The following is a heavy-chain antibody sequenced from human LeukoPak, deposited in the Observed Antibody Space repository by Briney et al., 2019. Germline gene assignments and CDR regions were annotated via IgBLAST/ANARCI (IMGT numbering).Heavy chain of an antibody. Sequence: GGSLRLSCAASGFTFSNAWVSWVRQAPGKGLEWVGRIKSKTDGGTTDYAAPVKGRFTISRDDSKNTLYLQMNSLKTEDTAVYYCTPDVEMATITSLDYWGQGTLVAVSS. D-gene: IGHD5-24*01. V-gene: IGHV3-15*01. CDR1: GFTFSNAW. J-gene: IGHJ4*02. CDR3: TPDVEMATITSLDY. CDR2: IKSKTDGGTT.